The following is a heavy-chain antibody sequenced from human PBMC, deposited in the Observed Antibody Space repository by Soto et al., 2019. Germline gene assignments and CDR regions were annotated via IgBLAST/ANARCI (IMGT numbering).Heavy chain of an antibody. D-gene: IGHD6-13*01. CDR2: ISSSSSYI. V-gene: IGHV3-21*01. J-gene: IGHJ6*02. Sequence: GGSLRLSGAASGFTCSSYSMNWVRQAPGKGLEWVSSISSSSSYIYYADSVKGRFTISRDNAKNSLSLQMNSLRAEDTAVYYCARDGQQLPPGGMHVWGQGTTVTVSS. CDR1: GFTCSSYS. CDR3: ARDGQQLPPGGMHV.